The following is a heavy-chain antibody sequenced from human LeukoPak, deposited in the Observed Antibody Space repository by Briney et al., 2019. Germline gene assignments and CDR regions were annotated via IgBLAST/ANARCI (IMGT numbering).Heavy chain of an antibody. CDR3: ARGYCSGGSCYSRYYFDY. Sequence: PGGSLRLSCAASGFTFDDYGMSWVRQAPGKGLEWVSGINWNGGSTGYADSVKGRFTISRDNAKNSLYLQMNSLRAEDTAVYYCARGYCSGGSCYSRYYFDYWGQGTLVIVSS. D-gene: IGHD2-15*01. J-gene: IGHJ4*02. CDR1: GFTFDDYG. V-gene: IGHV3-20*04. CDR2: INWNGGST.